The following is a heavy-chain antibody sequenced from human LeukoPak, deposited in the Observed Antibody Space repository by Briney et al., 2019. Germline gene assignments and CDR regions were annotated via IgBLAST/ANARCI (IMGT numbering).Heavy chain of an antibody. CDR1: GFTFSSNW. J-gene: IGHJ4*02. CDR2: IKKDGSER. CDR3: ARDKPHYSHDY. D-gene: IGHD5-18*01. V-gene: IGHV3-7*04. Sequence: PGGSLRLSCAAPGFTFSSNWMSWVRQAPGKGLEWVASIKKDGSERYYVDSVKGRFTISRDDAKNSLYLQMNSLRAEDTAVYYCARDKPHYSHDYWGQGTLVTVSS.